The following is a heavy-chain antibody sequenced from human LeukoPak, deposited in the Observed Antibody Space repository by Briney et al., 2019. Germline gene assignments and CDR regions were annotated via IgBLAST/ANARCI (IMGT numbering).Heavy chain of an antibody. Sequence: ASVKVSCKASGYTFTGYYMHWVRQAPGQGLEWMGWINPNSGGTNYAQKFQGRVTMTRDTSISTAYMELSRLRSDDTAVYYCARLGADSTYYYDSSRFDYWGQGTLVTVSS. V-gene: IGHV1-2*02. CDR1: GYTFTGYY. J-gene: IGHJ4*02. D-gene: IGHD3-22*01. CDR3: ARLGADSTYYYDSSRFDY. CDR2: INPNSGGT.